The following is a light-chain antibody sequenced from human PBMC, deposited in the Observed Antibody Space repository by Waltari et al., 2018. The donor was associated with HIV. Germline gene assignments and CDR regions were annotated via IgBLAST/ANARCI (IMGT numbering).Light chain of an antibody. J-gene: IGKJ2*01. CDR3: QQYNSYPYT. Sequence: DIQMTQSPSTLSASVGDRVTITCRASQSISSWLAWYQQKPRNAPKLLIYKASSLERGVSSRFSGSGAGTEFTLTITSLQPDDFATYYCQQYNSYPYTFGQGTKLEIK. CDR1: QSISSW. V-gene: IGKV1-5*03. CDR2: KAS.